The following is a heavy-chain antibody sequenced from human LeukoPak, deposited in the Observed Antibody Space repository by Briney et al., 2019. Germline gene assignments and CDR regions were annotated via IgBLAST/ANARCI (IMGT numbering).Heavy chain of an antibody. D-gene: IGHD5-18*01. CDR3: TRRTAQGWFDP. CDR1: GGSFSGYS. CDR2: INHSGST. V-gene: IGHV4-34*01. J-gene: IGHJ5*02. Sequence: PSETLSLTCAVYGGSFSGYSWSWIRQAPGKGLEWIGEINHSGSTNYNPSLKSRVTISVDTSKNQFSLKLSSVTAADTAVYYCTRRTAQGWFDPWGRGTLVTVSS.